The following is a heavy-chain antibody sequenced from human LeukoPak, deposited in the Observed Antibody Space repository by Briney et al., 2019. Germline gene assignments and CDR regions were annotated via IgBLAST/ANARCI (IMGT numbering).Heavy chain of an antibody. CDR3: AKDHYGGNSAPSY. CDR1: GFTFNNYG. J-gene: IGHJ4*02. V-gene: IGHV3-30*18. Sequence: GRSLRHSCAASGFTFNNYGMHWVRQAPGKGLEWVAVISYDGSNEYYADSVKGRFTISRDNSKNTLYLQMNSLRAEDTAVYYCAKDHYGGNSAPSYWGQGTLVTVSS. CDR2: ISYDGSNE. D-gene: IGHD4-23*01.